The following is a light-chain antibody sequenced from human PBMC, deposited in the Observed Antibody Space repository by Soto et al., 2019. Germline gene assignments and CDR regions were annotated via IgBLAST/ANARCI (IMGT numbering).Light chain of an antibody. CDR1: QGISSY. CDR2: AAS. Sequence: AIRMTHSPSSLSSSTVYRVTITCRASQGISSYLAWYQQKPGKAPKLLIYAASTLQSGVPSRFSGSGSGTDFTLTISCLQSEDFATYYCQQYYSYPRTFGQGTKVDIK. CDR3: QQYYSYPRT. J-gene: IGKJ1*01. V-gene: IGKV1-8*01.